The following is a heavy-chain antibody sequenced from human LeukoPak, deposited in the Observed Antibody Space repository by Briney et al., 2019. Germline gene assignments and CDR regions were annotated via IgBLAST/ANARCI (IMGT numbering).Heavy chain of an antibody. D-gene: IGHD3-9*01. Sequence: ASMKVSCKASGYTFTSYAMHWVRQAPGQRLEWMGWINAGNGNTKYSQKFQGRVTITRDTSASTAYMELSSLRSEDTAVYYCARVPLTYYDILTGAYYGMDVRGQGTTVTVSS. V-gene: IGHV1-3*01. CDR2: INAGNGNT. CDR1: GYTFTSYA. J-gene: IGHJ6*02. CDR3: ARVPLTYYDILTGAYYGMDV.